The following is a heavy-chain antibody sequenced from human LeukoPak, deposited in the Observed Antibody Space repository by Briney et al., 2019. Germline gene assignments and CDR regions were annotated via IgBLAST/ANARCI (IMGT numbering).Heavy chain of an antibody. Sequence: ASVKVSCKASGYTFTGYYMHWVRQAPGQGLEWMGWINPNSGGTNYAQKVQGRVTMTRDTSISTAYMELSRLRSDDTAVYYCARRGEPYYYDSSGSSPFDPWGQGTLVTVSS. D-gene: IGHD3-22*01. CDR3: ARRGEPYYYDSSGSSPFDP. J-gene: IGHJ5*02. CDR1: GYTFTGYY. CDR2: INPNSGGT. V-gene: IGHV1-2*02.